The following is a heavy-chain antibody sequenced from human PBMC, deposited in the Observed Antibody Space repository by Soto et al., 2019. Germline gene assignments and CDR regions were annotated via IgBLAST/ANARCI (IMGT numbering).Heavy chain of an antibody. CDR2: ISSSSSYT. V-gene: IGHV3-11*06. J-gene: IGHJ4*02. CDR3: ARDLLYGSGSYLYY. D-gene: IGHD3-10*01. Sequence: QVQLVESGGGLVQPGGSLRLSCAASGFTFSDYYMSWIRQAPGKGLEWVSYISSSSSYTNYADSVKGRFTISRDNAKNSLYLQMNSLRAEDTAVYYCARDLLYGSGSYLYYWGQGTLVTVSS. CDR1: GFTFSDYY.